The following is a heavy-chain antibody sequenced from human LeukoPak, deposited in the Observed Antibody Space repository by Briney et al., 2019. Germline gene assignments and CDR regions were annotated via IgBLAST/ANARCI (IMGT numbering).Heavy chain of an antibody. CDR1: GFVFSTYW. CDR2: INLAGTEE. D-gene: IGHD3/OR15-3a*01. J-gene: IGHJ4*02. V-gene: IGHV3-7*01. Sequence: PGGSLRLSCAASGFVFSTYWMTWVRQAPGKGLEWVANINLAGTEEHYVDSSLKGRFTISRDNAKNSLYLQMTGLRVEDTAVYYCASGRHDFLHWGQGTLVTVSS. CDR3: ASGRHDFLH.